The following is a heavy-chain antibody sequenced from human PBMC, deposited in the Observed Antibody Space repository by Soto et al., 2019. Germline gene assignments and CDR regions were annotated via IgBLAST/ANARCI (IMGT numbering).Heavy chain of an antibody. CDR2: IKVDGSEK. CDR1: GFTFSNYW. Sequence: EVQLVESGGGFVQPGGSLRLSCAASGFTFSNYWMSWVRQAPGKGLEWVANIKVDGSEKYYLDSVKGRFTISRDNAKNSLYLQMNSLRAEDTAVYYCAGVAVRGQGTLVTVSS. J-gene: IGHJ4*02. CDR3: AGVAV. D-gene: IGHD6-19*01. V-gene: IGHV3-7*05.